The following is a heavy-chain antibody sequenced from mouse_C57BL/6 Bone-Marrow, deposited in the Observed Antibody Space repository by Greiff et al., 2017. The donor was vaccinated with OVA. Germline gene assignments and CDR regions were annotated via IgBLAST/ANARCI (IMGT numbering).Heavy chain of an antibody. D-gene: IGHD1-1*01. Sequence: VQLQQSGAELVRPGSSVKLSCKASGYTFTSYWMHWVKQRPIQGLEWIGNIDPSDSETHYNQKFKDKATLTVDKSSSTAYMQLSSLTSEDSAVYYCARSLHYYGSSFDYWGQGTTLTVSS. J-gene: IGHJ2*01. CDR1: GYTFTSYW. CDR2: IDPSDSET. CDR3: ARSLHYYGSSFDY. V-gene: IGHV1-52*01.